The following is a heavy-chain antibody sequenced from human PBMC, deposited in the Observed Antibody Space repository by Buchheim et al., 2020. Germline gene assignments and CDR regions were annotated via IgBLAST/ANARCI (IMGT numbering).Heavy chain of an antibody. D-gene: IGHD5-18*01. J-gene: IGHJ6*02. V-gene: IGHV3-30*18. CDR3: AKRVDTAMANYYYYGMDV. Sequence: QVQLVESGGGVVQPGRSLRLSCAASGFTFSSYGMHWVRQAPGKGLEWVAVISYDGSNKYYADSGKGRFTISRDNSKNTLYLQMNSLRAEDTAVYYCAKRVDTAMANYYYYGMDVWGQGTT. CDR1: GFTFSSYG. CDR2: ISYDGSNK.